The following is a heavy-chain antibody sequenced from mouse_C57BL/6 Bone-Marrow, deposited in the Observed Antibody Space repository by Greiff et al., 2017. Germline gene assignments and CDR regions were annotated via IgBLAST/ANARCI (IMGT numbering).Heavy chain of an antibody. CDR3: AGVDGSSREDWYFDV. J-gene: IGHJ1*03. Sequence: EVKLVESGGGLVKPGGSLKLSCAASGFTFSSYAMSWVRQTPEKRLEWVATISDGGSYTYYPDNVKGRFTISRDNAKNNLYLQMSHLKSEDTAMYYGAGVDGSSREDWYFDVWGTGTTVTVSS. CDR1: GFTFSSYA. CDR2: ISDGGSYT. D-gene: IGHD1-1*01. V-gene: IGHV5-4*03.